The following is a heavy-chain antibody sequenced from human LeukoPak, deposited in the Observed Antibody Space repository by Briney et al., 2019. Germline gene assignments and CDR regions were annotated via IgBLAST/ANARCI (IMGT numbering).Heavy chain of an antibody. J-gene: IGHJ2*01. CDR2: IYYSGST. D-gene: IGHD3-10*01. V-gene: IGHV4-31*03. Sequence: SETLSLTCTVSGGSISSGGYYWSWIRQHPGKGLEWIGYIYYSGSTYYNPSLKSRVTISVDTSKNQFSLKLSSVTAADTAMYYCARLVRGVGYWYFDLWGRGTLVTVSS. CDR1: GGSISSGGYY. CDR3: ARLVRGVGYWYFDL.